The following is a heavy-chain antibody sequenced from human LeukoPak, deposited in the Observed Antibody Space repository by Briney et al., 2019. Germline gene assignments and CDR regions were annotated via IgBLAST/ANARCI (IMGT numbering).Heavy chain of an antibody. Sequence: PGGSLRLSCAASGFRFSDYWMTWVRQAPGKGLECVANIKTDGSAKYYPDSVKGRFTVSRDNAKNSLYLQMNNMRVEDTAIYYCTKDLNHDSGGWGQRTLVTV. V-gene: IGHV3-7*01. CDR1: GFRFSDYW. D-gene: IGHD3-22*01. J-gene: IGHJ4*02. CDR3: TKDLNHDSGG. CDR2: IKTDGSAK.